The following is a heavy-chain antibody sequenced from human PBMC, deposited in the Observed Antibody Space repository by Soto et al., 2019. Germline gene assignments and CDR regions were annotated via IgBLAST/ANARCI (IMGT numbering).Heavy chain of an antibody. CDR3: AHIADILTGQPGVAFDI. D-gene: IGHD3-9*01. V-gene: IGHV2-5*02. CDR2: IYWDDDK. CDR1: GFSLSTSGVG. Sequence: QITLKESGPPLVKPTQTLTLTCTFSGFSLSTSGVGVGWIRQPPGKALEWLALIYWDDDKRYSPSLKSRLTITKDTSKNQVVLTMTNMDPVDTATYYCAHIADILTGQPGVAFDIWGQGTMVTVSS. J-gene: IGHJ3*02.